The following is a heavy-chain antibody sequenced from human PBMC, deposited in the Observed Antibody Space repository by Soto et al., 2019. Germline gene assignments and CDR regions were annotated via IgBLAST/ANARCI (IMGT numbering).Heavy chain of an antibody. D-gene: IGHD2-2*01. J-gene: IGHJ6*02. Sequence: SETLSLTCTVSGGSISSYYWSWIRQPPGKGLEWIGYIYYSGSTNYNPSFKSRVTISVDTSKNQFSLKLSSVTAADTAVYYCARDKPPPSSWAPYGMGVWGQGTTGTVSS. V-gene: IGHV4-59*01. CDR2: IYYSGST. CDR3: ARDKPPPSSWAPYGMGV. CDR1: GGSISSYY.